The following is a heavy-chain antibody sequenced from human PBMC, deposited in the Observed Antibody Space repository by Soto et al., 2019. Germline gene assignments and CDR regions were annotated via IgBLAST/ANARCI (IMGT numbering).Heavy chain of an antibody. CDR2: INPNSGDT. CDR1: GYAFTGYY. CDR3: ATRYSYVHF. J-gene: IGHJ4*02. V-gene: IGHV1-2*02. D-gene: IGHD5-18*01. Sequence: GASVKVSCKSSGYAFTGYYIHWVRQAPGQGLEWMGWINPNSGDTNYAQKFQGGVTMTRDTSFSTAYMELSSLRSDDTAVYYCATRYSYVHFWGQGTLVTVSS.